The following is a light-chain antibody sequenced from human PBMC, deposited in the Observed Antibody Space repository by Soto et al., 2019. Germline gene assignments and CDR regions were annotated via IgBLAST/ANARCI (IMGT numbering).Light chain of an antibody. CDR3: QQYNNWPLT. CDR2: GVS. CDR1: QSVSSD. Sequence: EIVLTQSPATLSVAPGERATLSCRASQSVSSDLAWFQQKPGQAPRLLMYGVSTRATGIPARFSGRGSGTEFTLTISSLQSEDFALYHCQQYNNWPLTFGGGTKVEIK. J-gene: IGKJ4*01. V-gene: IGKV3-15*01.